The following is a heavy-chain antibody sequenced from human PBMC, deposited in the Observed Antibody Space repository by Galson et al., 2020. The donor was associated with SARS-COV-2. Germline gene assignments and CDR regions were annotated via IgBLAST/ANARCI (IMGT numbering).Heavy chain of an antibody. CDR2: ISYDGSNK. V-gene: IGHV3-30*04. CDR3: ARPNSWSYFDYFDY. CDR1: GFTFSSYA. Sequence: QLGESLKISCAASGFTFSSYAMHWVRQAPGKGLEWVAVISYDGSNKYYADSVKGRFTISRDNSKNTLYLQMNSLRAEDTAVYYCARPNSWSYFDYFDYWGQGTLVTVSS. J-gene: IGHJ4*02. D-gene: IGHD1-26*01.